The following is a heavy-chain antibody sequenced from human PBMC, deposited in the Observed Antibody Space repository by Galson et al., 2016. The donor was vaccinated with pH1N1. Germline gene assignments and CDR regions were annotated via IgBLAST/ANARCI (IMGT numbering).Heavy chain of an antibody. CDR3: ARYRRDNTFYMDF. J-gene: IGHJ1*01. D-gene: IGHD2/OR15-2a*01. Sequence: SVKVSCKASGYIFTNYYIHWVRQAPGQGLEWMGWINPNSGGTKFPQKFQGRVTMTRDTSITTACMDLSSLRSDDTAVYYCARYRRDNTFYMDFWGRGTLVTVSS. CDR1: GYIFTNYY. CDR2: INPNSGGT. V-gene: IGHV1-2*02.